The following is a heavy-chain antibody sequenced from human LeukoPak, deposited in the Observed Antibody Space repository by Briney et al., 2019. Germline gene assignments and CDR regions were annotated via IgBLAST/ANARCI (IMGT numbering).Heavy chain of an antibody. CDR2: ISAYNGNT. Sequence: VASVKVSCKASGYTFTSYGISWVRQAPGQGLEWMGWISAYNGNTNYAQKLQGRVTMTTDTSTSTAYMELRSLRSDDTAVYYCAREAGPDYYDSSGYYQLCDYWGQGTLVTVSS. V-gene: IGHV1-18*01. J-gene: IGHJ4*02. D-gene: IGHD3-22*01. CDR3: AREAGPDYYDSSGYYQLCDY. CDR1: GYTFTSYG.